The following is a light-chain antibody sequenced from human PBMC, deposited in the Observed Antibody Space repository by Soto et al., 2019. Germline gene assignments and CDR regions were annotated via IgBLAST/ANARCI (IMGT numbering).Light chain of an antibody. J-gene: IGLJ2*01. CDR1: SSNIGNNY. Sequence: QSVLTQPPSVSAAPGQTVTISCSGSSSNIGNNYVSWYQQLPGTAPKLLIYDNNKLPSGIPDRFSGSKSGTSATLGITGLQTGDEADYYCGTWDSSLSAGVFGGGTKVTVL. CDR2: DNN. V-gene: IGLV1-51*01. CDR3: GTWDSSLSAGV.